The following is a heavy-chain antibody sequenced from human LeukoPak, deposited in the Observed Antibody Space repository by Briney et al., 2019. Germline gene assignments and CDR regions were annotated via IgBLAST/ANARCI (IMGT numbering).Heavy chain of an antibody. CDR3: ARHIRGYSEGFDY. J-gene: IGHJ4*02. Sequence: PSETLSLTCSVSGGSSSSSSYYWGWIRQPPGKGLEWIGSIYYSGSTFYNPSLKSRVTISVDTSKNQFSLKLSSVTAPDTAVYYCARHIRGYSEGFDYWGQGTLVSVSS. D-gene: IGHD5-18*01. V-gene: IGHV4-39*01. CDR1: GGSSSSSSYY. CDR2: IYYSGST.